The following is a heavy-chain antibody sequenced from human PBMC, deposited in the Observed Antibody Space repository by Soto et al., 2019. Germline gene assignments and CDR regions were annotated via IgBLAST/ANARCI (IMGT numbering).Heavy chain of an antibody. J-gene: IGHJ6*02. CDR2: INHSGST. D-gene: IGHD3-22*01. CDR1: GGSFSGYY. Sequence: SETLSLTCAVYGGSFSGYYWSWIRQPPGKGLEWIGEINHSGSTNYNPSLKSRVTISVDTSKNQFSLKLSSVTAADTAVYYCARGKLYYYDSSGYSRHYYGMDVWGQGTTVTVYS. V-gene: IGHV4-34*01. CDR3: ARGKLYYYDSSGYSRHYYGMDV.